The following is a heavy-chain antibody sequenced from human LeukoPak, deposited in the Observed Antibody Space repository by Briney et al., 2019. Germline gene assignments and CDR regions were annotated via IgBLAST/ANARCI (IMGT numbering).Heavy chain of an antibody. CDR3: ARYRVADDSSGYYYYYYYMDV. V-gene: IGHV4-39*01. CDR2: IYYSGST. D-gene: IGHD3-22*01. J-gene: IGHJ6*03. Sequence: SETLSLTCAVYGGSFSSYYWGWIRQPPGKGLEWIGSIYYSGSTYYNPSLKSRVTISVDTSKNQFSLKLSSVTAADTAVYYCARYRVADDSSGYYYYYYYMDVWGKGTTVTVSS. CDR1: GGSFSSYY.